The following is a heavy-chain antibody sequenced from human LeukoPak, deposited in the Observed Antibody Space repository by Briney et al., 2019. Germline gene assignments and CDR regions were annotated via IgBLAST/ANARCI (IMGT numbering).Heavy chain of an antibody. CDR2: IYPGDSDT. Sequence: GESLKISCKGSGYSFTSYWIGWVRQMPGKGLEWMGIIYPGDSDTRYSPSFQGQVTISADKSISTAYLQWSSLKASDTAMCYCARGQPGHIVVVTATYYFDYWGQGTLVTVSS. D-gene: IGHD2-21*02. CDR3: ARGQPGHIVVVTATYYFDY. J-gene: IGHJ4*02. V-gene: IGHV5-51*01. CDR1: GYSFTSYW.